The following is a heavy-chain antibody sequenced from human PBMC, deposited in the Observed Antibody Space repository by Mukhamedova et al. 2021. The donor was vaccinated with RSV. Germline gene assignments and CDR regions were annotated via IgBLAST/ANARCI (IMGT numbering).Heavy chain of an antibody. J-gene: IGHJ6*02. V-gene: IGHV3-74*01. CDR2: MNPDATII. D-gene: IGHD3-16*01. Sequence: IRHAPGKGLVWVSRMNPDATIITYADAVEGRFTVSRDNAMNTLYLQMNSLGADDSAVYYCAGNPLTPNAVWGRGTTVTVSS. CDR3: AGNPLTPNAV.